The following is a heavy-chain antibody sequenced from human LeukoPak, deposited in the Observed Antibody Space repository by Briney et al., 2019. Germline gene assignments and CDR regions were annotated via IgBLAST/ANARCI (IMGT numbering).Heavy chain of an antibody. V-gene: IGHV3-23*01. D-gene: IGHD3-22*01. Sequence: TGGSLRLSCAASGFTFSSYAMSWVCQAPGKGLEWVSAISGSGGSTYYADSVKGRFTISRDNSKNTLYLQMNSLRAEDTAVYYCAKDLSYYDSSGDAFDIWGQGTMVTVSS. CDR2: ISGSGGST. CDR1: GFTFSSYA. J-gene: IGHJ3*02. CDR3: AKDLSYYDSSGDAFDI.